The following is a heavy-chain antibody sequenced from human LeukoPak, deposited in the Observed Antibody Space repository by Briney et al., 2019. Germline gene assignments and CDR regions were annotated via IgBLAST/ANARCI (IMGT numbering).Heavy chain of an antibody. J-gene: IGHJ3*02. V-gene: IGHV1-69*04. CDR3: ARSRYDSSGYYAFDI. Sequence: GSSVKVSCKASGGTFSSYAISWVRQAPGQGLEWMGGIIPILGIANYAQKFQGRVTITADKSTSTAYMELSSLRSEDTAVYYCARSRYDSSGYYAFDIWGQGTMVTVSS. D-gene: IGHD3-22*01. CDR1: GGTFSSYA. CDR2: IIPILGIA.